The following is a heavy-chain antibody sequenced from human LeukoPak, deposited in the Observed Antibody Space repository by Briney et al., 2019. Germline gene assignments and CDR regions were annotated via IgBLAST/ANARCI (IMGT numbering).Heavy chain of an antibody. CDR2: ISDNGHST. V-gene: IGHV3-23*01. D-gene: IGHD6-13*01. CDR1: GFAFSNYA. J-gene: IGHJ4*02. CDR3: AKAGIAAPDFDYFDC. Sequence: GGSLRLSCAASGFAFSNYAMSWVRQAPGQGLEWVTAISDNGHSTDYADSVKGRFTISRDNSNNRLYLQMYGLRAEDTAVYFCAKAGIAAPDFDYFDCWGQGTLLTVSS.